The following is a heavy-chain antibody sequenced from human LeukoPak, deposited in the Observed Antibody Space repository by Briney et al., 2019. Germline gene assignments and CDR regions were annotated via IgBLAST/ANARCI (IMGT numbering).Heavy chain of an antibody. D-gene: IGHD3-10*01. CDR1: GYSFTSYW. Sequence: GESLKISCKGSGYSFTSYWIGWVRQMPGKGLEWMGIIYPGDSDTRYSPSFQGQVTISADKSISTAYLQWSSLKASDTAMYYCARLRDYYYGSGSCPHAFDIWGQGTMVTVSS. CDR2: IYPGDSDT. J-gene: IGHJ3*02. V-gene: IGHV5-51*01. CDR3: ARLRDYYYGSGSCPHAFDI.